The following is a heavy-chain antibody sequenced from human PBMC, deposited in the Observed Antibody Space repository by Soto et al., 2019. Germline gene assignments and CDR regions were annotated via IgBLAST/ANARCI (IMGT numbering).Heavy chain of an antibody. V-gene: IGHV3-23*01. Sequence: EVQLLESGGGLVQPGGSLRLSCAASGFTFSHYDMSWVRHAPGKGLEWVSTISGGGGRIYYADSVKGRFTISRDNSKNTLYMQMNSLRAEETAVYYCPKRPASLVCFDYWGQGTLVSVSS. CDR3: PKRPASLVCFDY. CDR2: ISGGGGRI. CDR1: GFTFSHYD. J-gene: IGHJ4*02. D-gene: IGHD3-16*01.